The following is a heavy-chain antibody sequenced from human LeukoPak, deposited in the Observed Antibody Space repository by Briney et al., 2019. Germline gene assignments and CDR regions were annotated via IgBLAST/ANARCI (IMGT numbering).Heavy chain of an antibody. J-gene: IGHJ4*02. CDR3: TRAAYITGY. CDR2: IRSKAYGGTT. D-gene: IGHD2-8*02. V-gene: IGHV3-49*03. CDR1: GFTFGDYD. Sequence: GRSLRLSCTASGFTFGDYDMSWFRQAPGKGLEWVGFIRSKAYGGTTEYAASVKGRFTISRDDSKSIAYLQMNSLKTEDTAVYYCTRAAYITGYWGQGTLVTVSS.